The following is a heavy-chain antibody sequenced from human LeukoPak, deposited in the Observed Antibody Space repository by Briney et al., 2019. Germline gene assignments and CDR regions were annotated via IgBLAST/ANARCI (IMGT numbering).Heavy chain of an antibody. CDR2: ISSSGSTI. J-gene: IGHJ4*02. D-gene: IGHD2-2*01. Sequence: GGSLRLSCAASGFTFSDYYMSWIRQAQGKGLEWVSYISSSGSTIYYADSVKGRFTISRDNAKNSLYLQMNSLRAEDTAVYYCARDRGIVVVPAAVFDYWGQGTLVTVSS. V-gene: IGHV3-11*04. CDR1: GFTFSDYY. CDR3: ARDRGIVVVPAAVFDY.